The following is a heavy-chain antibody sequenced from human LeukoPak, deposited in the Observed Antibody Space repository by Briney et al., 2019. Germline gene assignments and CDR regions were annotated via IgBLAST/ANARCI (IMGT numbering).Heavy chain of an antibody. D-gene: IGHD6-19*01. CDR2: IYPGDSDT. V-gene: IGHV5-51*01. J-gene: IGHJ4*02. Sequence: GESLQISCKGSGYSFTSFWIGWVRQMPGKGLEWMGIIYPGDSDTRYSPSFQGQVTFSADKSINTAYLQWSSLKASDTAMDYCARQPGYSSGWYRDFWGQGTLVTVSS. CDR1: GYSFTSFW. CDR3: ARQPGYSSGWYRDF.